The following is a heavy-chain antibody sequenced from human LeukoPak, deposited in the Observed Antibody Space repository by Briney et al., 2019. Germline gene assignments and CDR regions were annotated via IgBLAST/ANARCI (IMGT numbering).Heavy chain of an antibody. CDR2: IWYDGSNK. D-gene: IGHD3-10*01. J-gene: IGHJ4*02. Sequence: TGRSLRLSCAASGFTFSSYGMHWVRQAPGKGLEWVAVIWYDGSNKYYADSVKGRFTISRDNSKNTLYLQMNSLRAEDTAVYYCAIDQYYGSGSYYYFDYWGQGTLVTVSS. V-gene: IGHV3-33*01. CDR1: GFTFSSYG. CDR3: AIDQYYGSGSYYYFDY.